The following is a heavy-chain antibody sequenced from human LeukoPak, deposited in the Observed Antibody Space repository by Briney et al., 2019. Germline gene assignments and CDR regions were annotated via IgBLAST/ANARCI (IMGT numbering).Heavy chain of an antibody. Sequence: GGSLRLSCVASGFTFDDYAMHWVRQAPGKGLEWVSGISWNSGSIGYADSVKGRFTISRDNAKNSLYLQMNSLRAEDTALYYCAKDISSGLRGGVLEAFDIWGQGTMVTVSS. J-gene: IGHJ3*02. CDR1: GFTFDDYA. CDR2: ISWNSGSI. D-gene: IGHD3-10*02. V-gene: IGHV3-9*01. CDR3: AKDISSGLRGGVLEAFDI.